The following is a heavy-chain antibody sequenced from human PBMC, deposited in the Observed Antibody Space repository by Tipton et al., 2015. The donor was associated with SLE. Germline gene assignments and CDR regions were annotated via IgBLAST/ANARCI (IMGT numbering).Heavy chain of an antibody. CDR3: ARAMWSSSWFYYFVY. CDR2: IYTSGST. CDR1: GGSISSGSYY. J-gene: IGHJ4*02. D-gene: IGHD6-13*01. V-gene: IGHV4-61*02. Sequence: LRLSCTVSGGSISSGSYYWSWIRQPAGKGLEWIGRIYTSGSTNYNPSLKSRVTISVDTSKNQFSLKLSSVTAADTAVYYCARAMWSSSWFYYFVYWGPGTLVTVSS.